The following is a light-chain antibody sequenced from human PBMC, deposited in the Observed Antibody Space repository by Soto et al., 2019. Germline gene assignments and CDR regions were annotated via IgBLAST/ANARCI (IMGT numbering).Light chain of an antibody. CDR1: QSISSN. V-gene: IGKV3-15*01. CDR2: GAS. Sequence: ETVMTQSPATLSVSPGERATLSCRASQSISSNLAWYQHKPGQAPRLLIYGASTRATGIPARFTGSGSGTEFTLTISSLQSEDFAVYYCQQYNNWPLTFGGGTKVDI. J-gene: IGKJ4*01. CDR3: QQYNNWPLT.